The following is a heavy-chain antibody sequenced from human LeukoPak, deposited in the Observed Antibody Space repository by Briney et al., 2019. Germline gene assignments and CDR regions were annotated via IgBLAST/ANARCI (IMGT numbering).Heavy chain of an antibody. V-gene: IGHV1-46*01. CDR2: INPSGGST. CDR3: ARDSGYSYGLPKSSRGDY. J-gene: IGHJ4*02. Sequence: PGASVKVSCKASGYTFTSYYMHWVRQAPGQGLEWMGIINPSGGSTSYAQKFQGRVTITTDKSTSTAYMELSSLRSEDTAVYYCARDSGYSYGLPKSSRGDYWGQGTLVTVSS. D-gene: IGHD5-18*01. CDR1: GYTFTSYY.